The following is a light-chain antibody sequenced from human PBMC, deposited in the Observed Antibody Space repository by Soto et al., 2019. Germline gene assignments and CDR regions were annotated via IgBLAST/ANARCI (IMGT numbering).Light chain of an antibody. CDR1: QGIKKD. V-gene: IGKV1-17*01. Sequence: DIQMTQSPSSLSASVGDRVTITCRATQGIKKDLAWYQQKPGEAPKRLIYAVSSLQSGVPSRFSGSGSETEFTLTISSLQPEDFATYYCLQHHSYPQTFGQGTKVEIK. CDR2: AVS. J-gene: IGKJ1*01. CDR3: LQHHSYPQT.